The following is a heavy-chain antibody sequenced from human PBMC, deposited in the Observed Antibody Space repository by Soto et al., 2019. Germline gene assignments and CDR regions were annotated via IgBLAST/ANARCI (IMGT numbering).Heavy chain of an antibody. Sequence: QVHFVQSGAEVRKPGASVKVSCKASGYTFSSYAMHWVRQAPGQRLEWTGWINAGYGNTKSSQKFQDRVTISRDTSASTAYMELTSLRSEDTAVYYCARDTGDGTFDFWGQGTLVTVSS. D-gene: IGHD7-27*01. J-gene: IGHJ4*02. CDR3: ARDTGDGTFDF. CDR1: GYTFSSYA. V-gene: IGHV1-3*01. CDR2: INAGYGNT.